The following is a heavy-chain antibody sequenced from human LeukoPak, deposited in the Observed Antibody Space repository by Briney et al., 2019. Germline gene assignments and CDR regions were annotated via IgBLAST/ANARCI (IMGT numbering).Heavy chain of an antibody. CDR2: ISGSGAYT. D-gene: IGHD1-1*01. J-gene: IGHJ4*02. CDR1: GLTFSSYG. V-gene: IGHV3-23*01. Sequence: GGSLRLSCAASGLTFSSYGMSWVRQAPGKGLEWVSDISGSGAYTYYTDSVKGRFTISRDNSKNTLYLQVNSLRAEDTAVYYCAKVGAAIGTEALDCWGQGTLVTVSS. CDR3: AKVGAAIGTEALDC.